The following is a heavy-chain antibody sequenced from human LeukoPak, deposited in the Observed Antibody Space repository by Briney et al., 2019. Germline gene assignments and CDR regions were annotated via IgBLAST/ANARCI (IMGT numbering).Heavy chain of an antibody. Sequence: SETLSLTCTVSGGSFSGYYWTWVRQAPGKGLEWIGEINESGTTNYNASLNNRVTISVDPSKSEFALKMTSLTAADTAVFYCARALMTLVRGVPRTTWFDPWGQGTLVTVSS. J-gene: IGHJ5*02. V-gene: IGHV4-34*01. D-gene: IGHD3-10*01. CDR1: GGSFSGYY. CDR3: ARALMTLVRGVPRTTWFDP. CDR2: INESGTT.